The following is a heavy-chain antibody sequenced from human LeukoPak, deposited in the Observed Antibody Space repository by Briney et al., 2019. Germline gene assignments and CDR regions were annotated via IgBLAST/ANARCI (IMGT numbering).Heavy chain of an antibody. V-gene: IGHV3-53*01. J-gene: IGHJ4*02. CDR2: ISIHCST. CDR3: SRDRREYSGNYFDY. CDR1: RLPVSSNY. D-gene: IGHD1-26*01. Sequence: GGSLRLYCAASRLPVSSNYMRWVRQAPDQGLEWLSVISIHCSTYYAASVKGRFNISIDNSKNTLYLQMNRLRAEETDVYYCSRDRREYSGNYFDYWGQGTLVSVSS.